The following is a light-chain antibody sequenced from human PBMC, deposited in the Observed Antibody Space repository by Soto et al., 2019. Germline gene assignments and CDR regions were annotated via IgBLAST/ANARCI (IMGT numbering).Light chain of an antibody. CDR2: DTS. CDR1: QSVSIY. CDR3: QQRSNWPPEIT. V-gene: IGKV3-11*01. J-gene: IGKJ5*01. Sequence: EIVMTQSPATLSVPPGERATLSCRAIQSVSIYLDWYQQKPGQAPRLLIYDTSNRATGIPARFSGSGSGTGFTLTISSLEPEDFAVYYCQQRSNWPPEITFGQGTRLEN.